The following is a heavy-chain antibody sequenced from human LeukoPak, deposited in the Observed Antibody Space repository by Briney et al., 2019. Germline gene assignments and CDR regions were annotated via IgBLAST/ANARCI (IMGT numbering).Heavy chain of an antibody. V-gene: IGHV3-23*01. CDR1: GFTFNKYA. CDR3: ARRGTSSSWAHFDY. J-gene: IGHJ4*02. D-gene: IGHD6-13*01. Sequence: PGGSLRLSCAASGFTFNKYAMTWVRQAPGKGLEWVSIISGSGGSTYYADSVKGHFTISRDTSKNTLYLQMNSLRAEDTAVYYCARRGTSSSWAHFDYWGQGSLVTVSS. CDR2: ISGSGGST.